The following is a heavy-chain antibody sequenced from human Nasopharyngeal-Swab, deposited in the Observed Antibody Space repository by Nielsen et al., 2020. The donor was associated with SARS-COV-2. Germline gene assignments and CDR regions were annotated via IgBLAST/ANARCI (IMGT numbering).Heavy chain of an antibody. D-gene: IGHD3-9*01. V-gene: IGHV4-30-4*01. CDR2: IYYSGST. CDR3: ARGKILRYFDWLLYPFDY. Sequence: WIRQPPGKGLEWIGYIYYSGSTYYNPSPKSRVTISVDTSKNQFSLKLSSVTAADTAVYYCARGKILRYFDWLLYPFDYWGQGTLVTVSS. J-gene: IGHJ4*02.